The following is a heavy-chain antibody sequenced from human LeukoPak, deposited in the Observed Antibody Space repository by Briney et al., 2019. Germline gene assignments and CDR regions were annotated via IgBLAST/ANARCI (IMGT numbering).Heavy chain of an antibody. Sequence: GGSLRLSCAASGFAVTSNYMSWVRQAPGKGLNWVSGIYSGGSTYYAYSVKGRFTISRDNYKNILYLQMDSLRADDTAVYYCARDPYLSSGFNWGQGTLVTVSS. J-gene: IGHJ4*02. V-gene: IGHV3-53*01. D-gene: IGHD3-22*01. CDR3: ARDPYLSSGFN. CDR2: IYSGGST. CDR1: GFAVTSNY.